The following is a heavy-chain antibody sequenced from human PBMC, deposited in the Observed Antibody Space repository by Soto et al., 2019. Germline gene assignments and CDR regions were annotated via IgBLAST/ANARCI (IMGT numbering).Heavy chain of an antibody. CDR2: INSDGSDT. Sequence: LRLSCEASGFTFSSYWMHWVRQAPGKGLVWVSHINSDGSDTTYADSVKGRFTISRDNAKNTLYLQMNSLRAEDTAVYYCARSNYPFYFDYWGQGTPVTVSS. CDR3: ARSNYPFYFDY. J-gene: IGHJ4*02. V-gene: IGHV3-74*01. D-gene: IGHD4-4*01. CDR1: GFTFSSYW.